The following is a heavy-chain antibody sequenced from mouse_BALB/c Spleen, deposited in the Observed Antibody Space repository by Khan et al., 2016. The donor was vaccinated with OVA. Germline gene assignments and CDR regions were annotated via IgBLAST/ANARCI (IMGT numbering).Heavy chain of an antibody. CDR1: GFTFSTYG. J-gene: IGHJ3*01. V-gene: IGHV5-6*01. CDR3: ARLAYYYESEGFAY. Sequence: EVQLLESGGDLVKPEGSLKLSCAASGFTFSTYGMSWVRQTPDKRLEWVATISSGGSYTYYPASVQGRFTISRDNAKNTLYLQMSSLKSEDTAMFYCARLAYYYESEGFAYWGQGTLVTVSA. CDR2: ISSGGSYT. D-gene: IGHD1-1*01.